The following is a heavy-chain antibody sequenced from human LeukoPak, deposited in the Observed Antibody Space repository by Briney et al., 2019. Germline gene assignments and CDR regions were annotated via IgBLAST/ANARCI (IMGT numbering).Heavy chain of an antibody. D-gene: IGHD2-15*01. J-gene: IGHJ4*02. CDR1: GYTFTSYG. Sequence: SPVKLSCKASGYTFTSYGISWVRQAPAHGLEWRGWISAYNGNTNYAQKIKGRVTMTTDTSTSTPNMEPRSLRSDDTAGYYWARVRLYCSGGSCLRVLDYGGQGTLVTVSS. CDR2: ISAYNGNT. CDR3: ARVRLYCSGGSCLRVLDY. V-gene: IGHV1-18*01.